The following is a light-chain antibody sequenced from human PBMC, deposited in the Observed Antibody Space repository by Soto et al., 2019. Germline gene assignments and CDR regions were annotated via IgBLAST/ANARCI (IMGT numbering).Light chain of an antibody. CDR2: DVI. CDR3: CSYAGSDTFV. CDR1: SSDVGGYNY. V-gene: IGLV2-11*01. J-gene: IGLJ1*01. Sequence: QSVLTQPRSVSGSPGQSVTISCTGTSSDVGGYNYVSWYQHQPGKAPEVIIYDVIKRPSGVPDRFSGSKSGNTASLTISGLQAEDEADYYCCSYAGSDTFVFGTGTKLTVL.